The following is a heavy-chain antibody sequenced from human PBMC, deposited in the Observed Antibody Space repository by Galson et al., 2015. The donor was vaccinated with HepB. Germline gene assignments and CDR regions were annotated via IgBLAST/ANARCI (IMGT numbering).Heavy chain of an antibody. D-gene: IGHD1-26*01. CDR3: ARDIPGGYCDFDL. CDR2: IKEDGSFK. CDR1: GFIFKNYW. V-gene: IGHV3-7*03. Sequence: SLRLSCAASGFIFKNYWMTWVRQAPGKGLEWVANIKEDGSFKNYVDSVKDRFTIFRDNADNSLFLQMDSLTVEDTAVYFCARDIPGGYCDFDLWGQGTLATVSS. J-gene: IGHJ4*02.